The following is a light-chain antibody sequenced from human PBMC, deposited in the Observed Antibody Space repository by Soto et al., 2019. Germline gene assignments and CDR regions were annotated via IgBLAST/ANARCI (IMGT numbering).Light chain of an antibody. CDR2: GAS. Sequence: DIHVTQSPSSLPASLGDRVTITCRASENIKNYLTWYQQKPGKAPKLLIYGASTLKTGVPSRFSDSGSGTDFTFTIGGLQPDDFATYYRAQIYTAQWTFGQGTRVDLK. V-gene: IGKV1-39*01. CDR1: ENIKNY. CDR3: AQIYTAQWT. J-gene: IGKJ1*01.